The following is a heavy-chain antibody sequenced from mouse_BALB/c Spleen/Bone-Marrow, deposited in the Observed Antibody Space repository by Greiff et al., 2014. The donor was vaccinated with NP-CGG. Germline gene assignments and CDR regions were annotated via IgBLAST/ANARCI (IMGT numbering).Heavy chain of an antibody. Sequence: SGPELVKPGASVKMSCKASGYTFTSYVMHWVKQKPGQGLECIGYINPYNDGTKYNEKFKGKATLTSDKSSSTAYMELSSLTSEDSAVYYCARGITTVVPYAMDYWGQGTSVTVSS. D-gene: IGHD1-1*01. J-gene: IGHJ4*01. V-gene: IGHV1-14*01. CDR3: ARGITTVVPYAMDY. CDR1: GYTFTSYV. CDR2: INPYNDGT.